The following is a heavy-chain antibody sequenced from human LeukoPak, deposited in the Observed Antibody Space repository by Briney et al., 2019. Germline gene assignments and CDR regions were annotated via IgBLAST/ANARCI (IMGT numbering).Heavy chain of an antibody. CDR3: ARGSPSGSYGNWFDP. CDR2: INPSGGST. J-gene: IGHJ5*02. CDR1: GYTFTSYY. D-gene: IGHD1-26*01. V-gene: IGHV1-46*01. Sequence: APVKVSCKASGYTFTSYYMHWVRQAPGQGLEWMGIINPSGGSTSYAQKFQGRVTMTRDTSTSTVYMELSSLRSEDTAVYYCARGSPSGSYGNWFDPWGQGTLVTVSS.